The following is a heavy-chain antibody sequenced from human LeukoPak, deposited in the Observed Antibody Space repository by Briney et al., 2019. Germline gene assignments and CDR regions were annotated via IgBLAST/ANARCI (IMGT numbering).Heavy chain of an antibody. Sequence: SEALSLTCAVYGGSFSGFYWTWIRQPPGKGLEWIGEINHSGSTNYNSSLKSRVTISVDTSKNQFSLKLSSVTAADTAVYYCARGSSYDSQRYDRGFFAPWGQGTLVTVSS. CDR3: ARGSSYDSQRYDRGFFAP. CDR1: GGSFSGFY. D-gene: IGHD6-25*01. J-gene: IGHJ5*02. V-gene: IGHV4-34*01. CDR2: INHSGST.